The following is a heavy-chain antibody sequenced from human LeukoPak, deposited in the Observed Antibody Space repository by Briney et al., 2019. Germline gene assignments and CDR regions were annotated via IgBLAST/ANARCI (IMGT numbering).Heavy chain of an antibody. CDR1: GGSFSGYY. CDR2: IKQDGSEK. D-gene: IGHD6-19*01. CDR3: ARGVAVDYFDY. Sequence: ETLSLTCAVYGGSFSGYYWSWVRQAPGKGLEWVANIKQDGSEKYYVDSVKGRFTISRDNAKNSLYLQMNSLRAEDTAVYYCARGVAVDYFDYWGQGTLVTVSS. J-gene: IGHJ4*02. V-gene: IGHV3-7*01.